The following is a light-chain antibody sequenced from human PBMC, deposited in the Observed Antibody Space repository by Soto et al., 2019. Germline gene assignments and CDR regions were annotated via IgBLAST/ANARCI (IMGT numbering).Light chain of an antibody. CDR1: QSVSSSY. J-gene: IGKJ1*01. Sequence: VMTQSPATLSVSPGERATLSCRASQSVSSSYLAWYQQKPGQAPRLLIYGASSRATGIPDRFSGSGSGTDFTLTISRLEPEDYAVYYCQQYGHSLWTFGQGTKVDIK. CDR3: QQYGHSLWT. V-gene: IGKV3-20*01. CDR2: GAS.